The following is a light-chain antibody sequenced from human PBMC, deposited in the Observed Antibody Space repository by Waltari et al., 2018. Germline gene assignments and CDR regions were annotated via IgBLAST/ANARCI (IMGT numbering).Light chain of an antibody. CDR2: ETY. CDR3: GTWDAYLNAGI. V-gene: IGLV1-51*02. CDR1: SPNIGTNY. J-gene: IGLJ2*01. Sequence: QSVLTQPPSVSAAPGQKVSISCSGSSPNIGTNYVSWYQQLPGTAPKLLIYETYSRPSGIPGRFSGSRSGTSATLDITGLQTGDEADYYCGTWDAYLNAGIFGGGTKVTVL.